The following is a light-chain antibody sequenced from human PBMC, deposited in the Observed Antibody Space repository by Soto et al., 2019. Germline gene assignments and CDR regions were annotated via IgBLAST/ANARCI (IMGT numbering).Light chain of an antibody. CDR1: QSVNSN. Sequence: EIVMTQSPATLSVSPGESATLSCRASQSVNSNLAWYQQKPGQAPGLLIYGASTRATGLPARFSGRGSGTEFTLTISSLQSEDFAVYYCQQYNNWPPLTFGGGTKVEIK. CDR2: GAS. J-gene: IGKJ4*01. V-gene: IGKV3-15*01. CDR3: QQYNNWPPLT.